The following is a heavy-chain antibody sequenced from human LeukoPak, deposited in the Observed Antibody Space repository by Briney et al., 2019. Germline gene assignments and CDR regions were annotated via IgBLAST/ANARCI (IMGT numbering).Heavy chain of an antibody. V-gene: IGHV3-30*04. Sequence: GGSLRLSCAASGFTFSSYAMHWVRQAPGKGLEWVAVISYDGSNKYYADSVKGRFTISTDNSKNTLYLQMNSLRAEDTAVYYCASLYSGSYYWFDPWGQGTLVTVSS. CDR3: ASLYSGSYYWFDP. J-gene: IGHJ5*02. D-gene: IGHD1-26*01. CDR1: GFTFSSYA. CDR2: ISYDGSNK.